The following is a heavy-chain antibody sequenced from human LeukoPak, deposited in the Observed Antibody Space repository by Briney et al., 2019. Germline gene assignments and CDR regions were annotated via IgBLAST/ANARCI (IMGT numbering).Heavy chain of an antibody. Sequence: SETLSLTCAVYGGSFSGYYWSWIRQPPGKGLEWIGEINHSGSTNYNPSLKSRVTISVDTSKNQFSLKLSSVTAADTAVYYCTRVLVRSVYYYGSGTPPWFDPWGQATLVTVSS. D-gene: IGHD3-10*01. V-gene: IGHV4-34*01. CDR3: TRVLVRSVYYYGSGTPPWFDP. CDR1: GGSFSGYY. CDR2: INHSGST. J-gene: IGHJ5*02.